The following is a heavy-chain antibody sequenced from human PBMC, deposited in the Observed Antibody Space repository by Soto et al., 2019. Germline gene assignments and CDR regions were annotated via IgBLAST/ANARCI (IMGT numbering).Heavy chain of an antibody. V-gene: IGHV4-4*07. Sequence: QVQLQESGPGLVKPSETLSLTCTVSGASVNTFSWSWIRQPDGKGLEWIGRIYTSANTNYSPSLRGLLTLSVDTSKNQVSLKLTSVTAADTAIYYCAKDREEGYNFYYGMDVWGQGATVTVSS. CDR3: AKDREEGYNFYYGMDV. J-gene: IGHJ6*02. D-gene: IGHD3-10*01. CDR2: IYTSANT. CDR1: GASVNTFS.